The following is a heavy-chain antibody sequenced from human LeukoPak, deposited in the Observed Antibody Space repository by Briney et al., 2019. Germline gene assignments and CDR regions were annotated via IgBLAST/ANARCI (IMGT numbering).Heavy chain of an antibody. D-gene: IGHD3-22*01. CDR3: ARDYYDSSGYYKGAIDY. CDR1: GYTFTSYD. J-gene: IGHJ4*02. V-gene: IGHV1-8*01. Sequence: ASVKVSCKASGYTFTSYDINWVRQAPGQGLEWMGWMNPNSGNTGYAQKFQGRVTMTRNTSISTAYMELSSLRSEDTAVYYCARDYYDSSGYYKGAIDYWGQGTLVTVSS. CDR2: MNPNSGNT.